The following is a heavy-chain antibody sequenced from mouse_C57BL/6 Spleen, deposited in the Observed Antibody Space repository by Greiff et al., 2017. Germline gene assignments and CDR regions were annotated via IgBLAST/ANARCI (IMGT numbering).Heavy chain of an antibody. J-gene: IGHJ1*03. CDR3: ERYGRGYFDV. V-gene: IGHV1-82*01. CDR1: GYAFSSSW. D-gene: IGHD1-1*01. Sequence: VQLQESGPELVKPGASVKISCKASGYAFSSSWMNWVKQRPGKGLEWIGRIYPGDGDTNYNGKFKGKATLTADKSSSTAYMQLSSLTSEDSAVYVCERYGRGYFDVWGTGTTVTVSS. CDR2: IYPGDGDT.